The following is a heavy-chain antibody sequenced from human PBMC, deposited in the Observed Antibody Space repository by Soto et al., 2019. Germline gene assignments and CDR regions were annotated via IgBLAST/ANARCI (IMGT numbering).Heavy chain of an antibody. D-gene: IGHD2-2*01. CDR3: ARLGYCSSAICKYYFYYYGMDV. CDR1: GFSFGSYS. V-gene: IGHV3-48*02. Sequence: QTGGSLRLSCEASGFSFGSYSMNWVRQAPGKGLEWVSFISGRGTTTYYADSVSGRFTVSRDNAKNSLSLEVNRLRDEDTAVFYCARLGYCSSAICKYYFYYYGMDVWGRGTKVTVSS. J-gene: IGHJ6*02. CDR2: ISGRGTTT.